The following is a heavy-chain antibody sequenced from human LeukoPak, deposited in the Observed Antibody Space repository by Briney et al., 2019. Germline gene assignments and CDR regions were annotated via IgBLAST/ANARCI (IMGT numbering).Heavy chain of an antibody. Sequence: GGSLRLSCAASGFTFNNHDMHWVRQAPGKGLEWVSVIYNGGSTKYADSVKGRFTISRDNSENTLYLQMNSLRDEDTAVYFCARASQWLAFDYWGQGTLVTVSS. V-gene: IGHV3-66*01. J-gene: IGHJ4*02. CDR1: GFTFNNHD. CDR2: IYNGGST. D-gene: IGHD6-19*01. CDR3: ARASQWLAFDY.